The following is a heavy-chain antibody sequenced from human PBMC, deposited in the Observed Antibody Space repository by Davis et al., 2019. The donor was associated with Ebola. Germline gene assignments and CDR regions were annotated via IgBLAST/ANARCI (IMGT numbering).Heavy chain of an antibody. CDR1: GLSVTDNY. Sequence: PGGSLRLSCGASGLSVTDNYITWVRQAPGKGLEWVALLHRGGRADYADSVKGRFTISRDHSQNMVFLQMTSLRVEDTAVYHCARVSFLEWLGGMDVWGPGTTVTVSS. CDR2: LHRGGRA. CDR3: ARVSFLEWLGGMDV. D-gene: IGHD3-3*02. J-gene: IGHJ6*02. V-gene: IGHV3-53*01.